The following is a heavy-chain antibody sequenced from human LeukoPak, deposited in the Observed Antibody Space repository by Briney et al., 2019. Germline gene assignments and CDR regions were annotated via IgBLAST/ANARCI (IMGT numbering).Heavy chain of an antibody. CDR2: ISYDGSNK. D-gene: IGHD5-18*01. V-gene: IGHV3-30-3*01. J-gene: IGHJ4*02. CDR3: ARGWTAMAPYYFDY. CDR1: GFTFSSYA. Sequence: PGGSLRLSCAASGFTFSSYAMHWVRQAPGKGLEWVAVISYDGSNKYYADSVKGRFTISRDKSKNTLYLQMNSLRAEDTAVYYCARGWTAMAPYYFDYWGQGTLVTVSS.